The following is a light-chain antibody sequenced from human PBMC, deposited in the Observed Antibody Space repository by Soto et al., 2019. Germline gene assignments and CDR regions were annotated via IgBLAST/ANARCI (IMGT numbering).Light chain of an antibody. J-gene: IGLJ7*01. Sequence: QSVLTQPASVSGSPGQSITISCAGTSSDIGSYNLVSWYQHHPGKAPKLVIFEATKRPSGVSNRFSGSKSGTTASLTISRLQPEDEADYYCCSYAGTDTFAVFGGGTQLTVL. V-gene: IGLV2-23*02. CDR3: CSYAGTDTFAV. CDR2: EAT. CDR1: SSDIGSYNL.